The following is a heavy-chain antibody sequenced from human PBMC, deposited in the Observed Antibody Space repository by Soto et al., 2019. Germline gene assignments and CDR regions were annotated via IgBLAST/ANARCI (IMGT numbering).Heavy chain of an antibody. CDR2: IIPILGIA. J-gene: IGHJ5*02. CDR1: GGTFSSYT. CDR3: ARDSCSSTSCYGGGWFDP. D-gene: IGHD2-2*01. V-gene: IGHV1-69*04. Sequence: ASVKVSCKASGGTFSSYTISWVRQAPGQGLEWMGRIIPILGIANYAQKFQGRVTITADKSTSTAYMELSSLRSEDTAVYYCARDSCSSTSCYGGGWFDPWGQGTLVTVSS.